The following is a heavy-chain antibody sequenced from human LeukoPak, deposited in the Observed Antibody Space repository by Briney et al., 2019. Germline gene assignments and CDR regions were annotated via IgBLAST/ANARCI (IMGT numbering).Heavy chain of an antibody. Sequence: GGSLRLSCAASGFTFSSYVMNRVRQAPGKGLEWVSGISGSGGGTYYADSVRGRFIISRDNSNNTLYLQINSLRAEDTAVYYCAKGSGYPYNWFDPWGQGTLVTVSS. D-gene: IGHD3-22*01. CDR1: GFTFSSYV. J-gene: IGHJ5*02. CDR2: ISGSGGGT. CDR3: AKGSGYPYNWFDP. V-gene: IGHV3-23*01.